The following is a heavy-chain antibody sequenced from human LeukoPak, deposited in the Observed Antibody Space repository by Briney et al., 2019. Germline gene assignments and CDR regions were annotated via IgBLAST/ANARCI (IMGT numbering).Heavy chain of an antibody. CDR3: AISSGNYCGGDCYSALSAFDI. CDR2: ISGSGGST. J-gene: IGHJ3*02. CDR1: GFTFSSYA. V-gene: IGHV3-23*01. D-gene: IGHD2-21*02. Sequence: AGGSLRLSCAASGFTFSSYAMSWVRQAPGKGLEWVSAISGSGGSTYYADSVKGRFTISRDNSKNTLYLQMNSLRAEDMAVYYCAISSGNYCGGDCYSALSAFDIWGQGTMVTVSS.